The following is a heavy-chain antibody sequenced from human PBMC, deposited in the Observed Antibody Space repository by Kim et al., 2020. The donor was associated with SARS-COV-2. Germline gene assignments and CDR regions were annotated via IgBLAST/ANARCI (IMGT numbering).Heavy chain of an antibody. CDR3: AGGLQFGMVV. CDR2: ISATYTV. Sequence: GGSLRLSCAASGFTFSDYGMDWARQVPGKGLEWIAYISATYTVYYAESVRGRFTISRYNGENSLYLQMNSRRDEDTAVYHCAGGLQFGMVVGGQGTKV. V-gene: IGHV3-48*02. J-gene: IGHJ6*02. D-gene: IGHD3-16*01. CDR1: GFTFSDYG.